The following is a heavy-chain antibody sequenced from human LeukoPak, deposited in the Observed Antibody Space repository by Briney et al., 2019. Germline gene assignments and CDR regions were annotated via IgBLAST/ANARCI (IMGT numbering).Heavy chain of an antibody. CDR2: IYYSGST. CDR3: ARGTVLMGYASFDY. J-gene: IGHJ4*02. V-gene: IGHV4-59*12. D-gene: IGHD2-8*01. CDR1: GGSISSYY. Sequence: SETLSLTCTVSGGSISSYYWSWIRQPPGKGLEWIGYIYYSGSTNYSPSLKSRLTVTVDTSKNHFSLKLTSVTAADTAVYYCARGTVLMGYASFDYWGQGTLVTVSS.